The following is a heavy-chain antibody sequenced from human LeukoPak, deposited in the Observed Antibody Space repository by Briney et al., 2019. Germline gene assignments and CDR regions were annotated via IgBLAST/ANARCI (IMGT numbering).Heavy chain of an antibody. J-gene: IGHJ2*01. CDR1: GGTFSSYA. D-gene: IGHD2/OR15-2a*01. Sequence: SVKVYCKAAGGTFSSYAISWVQQAPGQGLEWMGGIIPIFGTANYAQKFQGRVTITTDESTSTAYMELSSLRSEDTAVYYCASPFQSDPGYFDLWGRGTLVTVSS. CDR2: IIPIFGTA. V-gene: IGHV1-69*05. CDR3: ASPFQSDPGYFDL.